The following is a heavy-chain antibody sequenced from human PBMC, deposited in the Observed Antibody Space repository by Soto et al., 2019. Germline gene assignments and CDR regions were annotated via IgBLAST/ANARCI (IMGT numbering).Heavy chain of an antibody. CDR2: IYSSGGT. V-gene: IGHV4-39*01. CDR1: GGSISNSTYY. CDR3: ARHPEYLDWPQNWFDP. Sequence: GTLSLTCTVSGGSISNSTYYWAWIRQPPGKGLEWVGSIYSSGGTSYNPSLKSRVTISVGWSKNHFSLKLTSVTAADTAVYFCARHPEYLDWPQNWFDPWGRGTLVTVSS. J-gene: IGHJ5*02. D-gene: IGHD3-9*01.